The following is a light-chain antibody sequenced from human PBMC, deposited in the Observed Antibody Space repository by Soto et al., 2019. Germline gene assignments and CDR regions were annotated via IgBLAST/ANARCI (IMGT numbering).Light chain of an antibody. CDR3: QQYNNMPWT. V-gene: IGKV3-15*01. CDR1: QSISGT. J-gene: IGKJ1*01. CDR2: GAS. Sequence: MVMTQSPATLSASSGGRATLSCRASQSISGTLAWYQQKPGQAPRLLMHGASTRPPGFPSRFSGSGSGTDFTLTISSLQSEDFAIYYCQQYNNMPWTFGQGTKVDI.